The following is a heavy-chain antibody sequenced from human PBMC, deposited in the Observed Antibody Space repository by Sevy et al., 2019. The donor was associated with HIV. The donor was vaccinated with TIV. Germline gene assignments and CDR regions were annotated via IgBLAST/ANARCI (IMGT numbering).Heavy chain of an antibody. CDR3: AREEDSSGYSYYFDY. Sequence: GGSLRLSCAASGFTFSSYGMHWVRQAPGKGLEWVAVIWYDGSNKYYADSVKGRFTISRDNSKNTLYLQMNSLRAEDTAVYYCAREEDSSGYSYYFDYWGQGTLVTVSS. CDR2: IWYDGSNK. CDR1: GFTFSSYG. D-gene: IGHD3-22*01. J-gene: IGHJ4*02. V-gene: IGHV3-33*01.